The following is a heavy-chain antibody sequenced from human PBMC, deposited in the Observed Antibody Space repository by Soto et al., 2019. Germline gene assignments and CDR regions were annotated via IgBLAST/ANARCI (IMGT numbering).Heavy chain of an antibody. Sequence: EVQLVESGGGLVQPGGSLRLSCAASGFTFSSYEMNWVRQAPGKGLEWVSYISSSGSTIYYADSVKGRFTISRDNAKNSLYLQMNSLRAEDTAVYYCARVFGVVIGDDYWGQGTLVTVSS. J-gene: IGHJ4*02. CDR3: ARVFGVVIGDDY. D-gene: IGHD3-3*01. CDR1: GFTFSSYE. CDR2: ISSSGSTI. V-gene: IGHV3-48*03.